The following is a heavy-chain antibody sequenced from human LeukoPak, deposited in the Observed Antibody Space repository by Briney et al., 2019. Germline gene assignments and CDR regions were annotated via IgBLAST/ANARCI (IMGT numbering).Heavy chain of an antibody. Sequence: GGSLRLSCAASGFTFSSYGMHWVRQAPGKGLEWVAVISYDGSNKYYADSVKGRFTISRDNSKNTLYLQMNSLRAEDTAVYYCAKVAGFGEITLTGYCYWGQGTLVTVSS. D-gene: IGHD3-9*01. J-gene: IGHJ4*02. V-gene: IGHV3-30*18. CDR3: AKVAGFGEITLTGYCY. CDR1: GFTFSSYG. CDR2: ISYDGSNK.